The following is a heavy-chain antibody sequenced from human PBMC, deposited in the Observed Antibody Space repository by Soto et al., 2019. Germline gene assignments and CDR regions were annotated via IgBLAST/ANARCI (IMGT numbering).Heavy chain of an antibody. V-gene: IGHV1-69*06. CDR3: TTQSAFMIVVDFYAFDI. CDR2: VIPIFGTA. CDR1: GGTFSSYA. Sequence: GASVKVSCKASGGTFSSYAISWVRQAPGQGLEWMGGVIPIFGTANYAQKFQGRVTITADKSTSTAYMELSSLRSEDTAVYYCTTQSAFMIVVDFYAFDIWGQGTMVTVSS. D-gene: IGHD3-22*01. J-gene: IGHJ3*02.